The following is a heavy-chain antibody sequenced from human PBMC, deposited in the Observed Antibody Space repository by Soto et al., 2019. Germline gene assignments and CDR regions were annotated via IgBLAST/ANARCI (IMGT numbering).Heavy chain of an antibody. CDR2: LSYDGSNK. CDR3: ARAAQGVVNNYFDY. J-gene: IGHJ4*02. D-gene: IGHD3-3*01. CDR1: GFTFSSYA. Sequence: QVQLVESGGGVVQPGRSLRLSCAASGFTFSSYAMHWVRQAPGKGLEWVAVLSYDGSNKYYADSVKGRFTISRDNSKNTLYLQMNSLRAEDTAVYYCARAAQGVVNNYFDYWGECTLVPVSS. V-gene: IGHV3-30-3*01.